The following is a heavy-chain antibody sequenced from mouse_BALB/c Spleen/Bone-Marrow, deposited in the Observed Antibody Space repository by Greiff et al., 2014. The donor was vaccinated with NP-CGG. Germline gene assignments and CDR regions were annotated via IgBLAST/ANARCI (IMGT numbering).Heavy chain of an antibody. D-gene: IGHD1-1*01. CDR3: ARLRRYYGYFDY. V-gene: IGHV5-17*02. Sequence: EVQLQESGGGLVQPGGSRKLSCAASGFTFSSFGVHWVRQAPEKGLEWVAYISSGSSTIYYADTVKGRFTISRDNPKNTLFLQMTSLRSEDTAMYYCARLRRYYGYFDYWGQGTTLTVSS. CDR2: ISSGSSTI. J-gene: IGHJ2*01. CDR1: GFTFSSFG.